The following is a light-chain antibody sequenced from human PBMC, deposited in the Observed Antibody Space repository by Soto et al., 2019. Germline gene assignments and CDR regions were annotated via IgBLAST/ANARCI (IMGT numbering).Light chain of an antibody. Sequence: DIVMTQSPLSLPVTPGEPASIYCRSSQSLLHSNGYNYLDWYLQKPGQSPQLLIYLGSNRASGAPDRFSGSGSGTDFTLQISRVEAEDVGVYYCMQALQTPLTFGGGTKVEIK. J-gene: IGKJ4*01. CDR2: LGS. CDR1: QSLLHSNGYNY. CDR3: MQALQTPLT. V-gene: IGKV2-28*01.